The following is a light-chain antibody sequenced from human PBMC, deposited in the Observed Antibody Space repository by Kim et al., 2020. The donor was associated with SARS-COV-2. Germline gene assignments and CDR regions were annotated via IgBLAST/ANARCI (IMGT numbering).Light chain of an antibody. CDR1: QSVSSY. CDR2: DAS. CDR3: QQRSNWPPGKT. V-gene: IGKV3-11*01. J-gene: IGKJ2*01. Sequence: EIVLTQSPATLSLSPGERATLSCRASQSVSSYLAWYQQKPGQAPRPLIYDASNRATGIPARFSGSGSGTDFTLTISSLEPEDFAVYYCQQRSNWPPGKTFGQGTKLEI.